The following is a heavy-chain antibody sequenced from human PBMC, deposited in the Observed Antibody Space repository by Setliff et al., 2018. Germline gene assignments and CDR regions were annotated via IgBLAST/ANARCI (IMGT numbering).Heavy chain of an antibody. CDR2: IYHDGNT. V-gene: IGHV4-4*02. D-gene: IGHD6-6*01. Sequence: SETLSLTCAVTGASINSLSWWSWVRQSPGKGLEWIGEIYHDGNTKFNQSVHYNPSLKSRVTISVDTSKNQFSLKLSSVTAADTAVYYCARGRNVAARLLDSWGQGTLVTVSS. CDR1: GASINSLSW. J-gene: IGHJ4*02. CDR3: ARGRNVAARLLDS.